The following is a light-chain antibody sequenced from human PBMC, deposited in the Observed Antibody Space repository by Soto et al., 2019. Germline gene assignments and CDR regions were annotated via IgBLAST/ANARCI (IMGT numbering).Light chain of an antibody. CDR2: GNT. CDR3: QSYDSSLSTWV. CDR1: NSNIGAGFD. Sequence: QSALTQPPSVSGAPGLRVTISCTGGNSNIGAGFDVHWYQQLPGTAPKLLIYGNTNRPSGVPDRFSGSKSGTSASLAITGLQAEDEADYYCQSYDSSLSTWVFGGGTKLTVL. J-gene: IGLJ3*02. V-gene: IGLV1-40*01.